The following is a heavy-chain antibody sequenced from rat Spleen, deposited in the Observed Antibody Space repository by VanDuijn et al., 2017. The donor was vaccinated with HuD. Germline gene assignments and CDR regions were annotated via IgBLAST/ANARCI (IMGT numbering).Heavy chain of an antibody. D-gene: IGHD4-2*01. CDR3: ARVWRWADY. CDR1: GFSLTSNS. Sequence: QVQLKESGPGLVQPSQTLSLTCTVSGFSLTSNSVSWVRQPPGKSLVWMGTIWAGGGINYRSALKSRLSISRDTSKSQVFLKMSSLQTEDTATYYCARVWRWADYWGQGVMVTVSS. V-gene: IGHV2-1*01. CDR2: IWAGGGI. J-gene: IGHJ2*01.